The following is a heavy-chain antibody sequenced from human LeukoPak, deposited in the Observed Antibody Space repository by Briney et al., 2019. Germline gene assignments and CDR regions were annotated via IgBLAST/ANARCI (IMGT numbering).Heavy chain of an antibody. CDR1: GFTFSSYA. V-gene: IGHV3-23*01. Sequence: GGSLRLSCAASGFTFSSYAMSWVRQAPGKGLEWVSAISGSGGSTYYADSVKGRFTISRDNSKNTLYLQMNSLRAEDTAVYYCADSGSYAGLYDVDYWGQGTLVTVSS. J-gene: IGHJ4*02. D-gene: IGHD1-26*01. CDR3: ADSGSYAGLYDVDY. CDR2: ISGSGGST.